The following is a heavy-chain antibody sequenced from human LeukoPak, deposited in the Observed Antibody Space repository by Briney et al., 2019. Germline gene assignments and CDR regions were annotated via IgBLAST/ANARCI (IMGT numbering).Heavy chain of an antibody. Sequence: GGSLRLSCAAPGFTFSSYWMSWVRQAPGKGLEWVANIKQDGSEKYYVDSVKGRFTISRDNAKNSLYLQMNSLRAEDTAVYYCARDGGYCSGGSCYGYYYYYGMDVWGQGTTVTVSS. D-gene: IGHD2-15*01. V-gene: IGHV3-7*03. CDR3: ARDGGYCSGGSCYGYYYYYGMDV. CDR2: IKQDGSEK. CDR1: GFTFSSYW. J-gene: IGHJ6*02.